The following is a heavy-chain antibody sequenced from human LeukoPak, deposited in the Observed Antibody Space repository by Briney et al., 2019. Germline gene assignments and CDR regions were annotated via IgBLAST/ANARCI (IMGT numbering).Heavy chain of an antibody. CDR2: IIPMFGTA. CDR3: ARDSHLWFGELLEEFDY. CDR1: GGTFSSYA. Sequence: ASVKVSCKASGGTFSSYAISWARQAPGQGLEWMGGIIPMFGTANYAQKFQGRVTITADKSTRTAYMELSSLRSEDTAVYYCARDSHLWFGELLEEFDYWGQGTLVTVSS. V-gene: IGHV1-69*06. D-gene: IGHD3-10*01. J-gene: IGHJ4*02.